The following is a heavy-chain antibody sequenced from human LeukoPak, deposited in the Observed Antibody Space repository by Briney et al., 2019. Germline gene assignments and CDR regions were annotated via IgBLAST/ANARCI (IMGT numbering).Heavy chain of an antibody. CDR1: GGSISNGGYY. J-gene: IGHJ6*02. CDR2: IYYSGST. V-gene: IGHV4-31*03. Sequence: SETLSLTCTVSGGSISNGGYYWSWIRQHPGKGLEWIGYIYYSGSTYYNPSLKSRVTISVDTSKNQFSLKLSSVTAADTAVYYCARSVIYGMDVWGQGTTVTVSS. D-gene: IGHD2-21*01. CDR3: ARSVIYGMDV.